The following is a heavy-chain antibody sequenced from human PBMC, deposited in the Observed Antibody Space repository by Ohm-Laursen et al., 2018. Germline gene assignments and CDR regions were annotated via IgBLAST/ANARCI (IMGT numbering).Heavy chain of an antibody. CDR2: IKQVGSEK. V-gene: IGHV3-7*01. J-gene: IGHJ6*02. CDR3: ARPKSRRALDV. CDR1: GFTFTDYC. Sequence: SLRLSFAASGFTFTDYCIIWFRRAPGKGLEWVANIKQVGSEKNYVYSVKGRFTITRDNAKNSLYLQMNSLRVEDTAVYYCARPKSRRALDVWGQGTTVTVSS. D-gene: IGHD2-2*01.